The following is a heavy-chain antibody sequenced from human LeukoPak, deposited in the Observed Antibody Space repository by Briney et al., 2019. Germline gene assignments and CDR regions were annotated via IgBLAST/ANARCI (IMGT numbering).Heavy chain of an antibody. J-gene: IGHJ4*02. CDR1: AFTISTNY. V-gene: IGHV3-66*01. CDR3: ARDKFRGYFDY. Sequence: GGSLRLSCAASAFTISTNYMNWVRQAPGKGLEWVSAIYSGGTTYYADSVKGRFTISRDTSKNTLYLQMNSLRAEDTAVYYCARDKFRGYFDYWGQGTLVTASS. D-gene: IGHD3-10*01. CDR2: IYSGGTT.